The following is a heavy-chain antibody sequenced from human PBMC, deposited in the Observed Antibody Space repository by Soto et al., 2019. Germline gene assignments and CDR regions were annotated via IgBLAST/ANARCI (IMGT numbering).Heavy chain of an antibody. V-gene: IGHV1-46*01. D-gene: IGHD3-9*01. J-gene: IGHJ4*02. CDR2: INPSGGST. CDR3: ARDHHLLRYFDWLSHFDY. CDR1: GYTFTSYY. Sequence: ASVKVSCKASGYTFTSYYMHWVRQAPGQGLEWMGIINPSGGSTSYAQKFQGRVTMTRDTSTSTVYMELSSLRSDDTAVYYCARDHHLLRYFDWLSHFDYWGQGTLVTVSS.